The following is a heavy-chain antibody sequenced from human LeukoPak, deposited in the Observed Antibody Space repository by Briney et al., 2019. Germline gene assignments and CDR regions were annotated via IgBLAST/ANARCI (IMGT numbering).Heavy chain of an antibody. J-gene: IGHJ4*02. CDR2: ISYNGEQT. D-gene: IGHD2-21*01. CDR1: VVTGRQEV. Sequence: CLSPSSADSVVTGRQEVIHGGRHTPGKRLEYLSVISYNGEQTYYSKSVTGRFTISRDNSKNMLYLQMGSLRPEDTAVYFCARDPAVGGFSGCELDLWGQGTLVTVSS. CDR3: ARDPAVGGFSGCELDL. V-gene: IGHV3-64*01.